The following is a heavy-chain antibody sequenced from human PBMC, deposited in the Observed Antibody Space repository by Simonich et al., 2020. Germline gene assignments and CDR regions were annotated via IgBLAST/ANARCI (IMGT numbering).Heavy chain of an antibody. V-gene: IGHV4-34*01. J-gene: IGHJ3*02. CDR3: ARGKGWKNAFDI. CDR1: GGSFSGYY. D-gene: IGHD1-1*01. Sequence: QVQLQQWGAGLLKPSETLSLTCAVYGGSFSGYYWSGDRQPPGKGLEWFGEINHSGSTNYHPSLKSRGTISVATSKNQFSLKLSSVTAADTAVYDCARGKGWKNAFDILGQGTMVTVSS. CDR2: INHSGST.